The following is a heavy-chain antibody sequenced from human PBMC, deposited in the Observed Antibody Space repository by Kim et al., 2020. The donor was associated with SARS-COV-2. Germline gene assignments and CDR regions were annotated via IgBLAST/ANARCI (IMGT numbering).Heavy chain of an antibody. CDR1: GFTFSNYW. Sequence: GGSLRLSCSASGFTFSNYWMTWVRHARGKGLEWVANINQDGSEKYFVDSVKGRFTISRDNAKNTLYLQMNSLRAEDTAIYYCARGGAGFGWVFGYWGQGTLVTVSS. D-gene: IGHD3-9*01. CDR2: INQDGSEK. CDR3: ARGGAGFGWVFGY. J-gene: IGHJ4*02. V-gene: IGHV3-7*03.